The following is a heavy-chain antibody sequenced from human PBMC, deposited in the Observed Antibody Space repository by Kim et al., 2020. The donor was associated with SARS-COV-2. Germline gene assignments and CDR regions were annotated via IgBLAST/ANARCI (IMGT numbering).Heavy chain of an antibody. CDR1: GFTFSSYE. D-gene: IGHD6-6*01. J-gene: IGHJ4*02. CDR2: IRMSGTTI. V-gene: IGHV3-48*03. CDR3: ASRAASIATRPFDY. Sequence: GGSLRLSCAASGFTFSSYEMNWVRQAPGKGREWVSYIRMSGTTIYYADSVKGRFTISRDNAKNSLYLQMNSLRAEDTAVYYCASRAASIATRPFDYWGQGTLVTVSS.